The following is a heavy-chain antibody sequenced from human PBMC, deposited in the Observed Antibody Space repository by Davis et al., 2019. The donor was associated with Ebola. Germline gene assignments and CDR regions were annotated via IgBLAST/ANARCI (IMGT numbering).Heavy chain of an antibody. D-gene: IGHD5-12*01. CDR2: ISYDGSNK. V-gene: IGHV3-30*18. CDR3: AKNNGYSGYGRMDV. J-gene: IGHJ6*04. CDR1: GFTSSSYG. Sequence: GESLKISCAASGFTSSSYGMHWVRQAPGKGLEWVAVISYDGSNKYYADSVKGRFTISRDNSKNTLYLQMNSLRAEDTAVYYCAKNNGYSGYGRMDVWGKGTTVTVSS.